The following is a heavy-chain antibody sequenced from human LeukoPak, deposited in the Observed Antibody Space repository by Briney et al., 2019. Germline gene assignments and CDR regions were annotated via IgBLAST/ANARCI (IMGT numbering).Heavy chain of an antibody. CDR1: GVTVSSNY. D-gene: IGHD1-14*01. V-gene: IGHV3-9*01. Sequence: GGSLRLSCAASGVTVSSNYMSWVRQAPGKGLEWVSGISWNSGSIGYADSVKGRFTISRDNAKNSLYLQMSSLRAEDTALYYCAKGNRYWYFDLWGRGTLVTVSS. CDR2: ISWNSGSI. CDR3: AKGNRYWYFDL. J-gene: IGHJ2*01.